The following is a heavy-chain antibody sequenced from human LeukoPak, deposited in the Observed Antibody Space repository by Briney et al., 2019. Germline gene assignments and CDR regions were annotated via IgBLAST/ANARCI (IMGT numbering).Heavy chain of an antibody. D-gene: IGHD6-13*01. V-gene: IGHV3-74*01. J-gene: IGHJ4*01. CDR1: GFTFSSYW. CDR3: GRQQAAAGDY. Sequence: PGGSLRLSCAASGFTFSSYWMHWVRQAPGKGLVWVSRISGDGTCTGYADSVKGRFTISRDNAKNMLYLQMNSLRDEDTAVYYCGRQQAAAGDYWGHGTLVTVSS. CDR2: ISGDGTCT.